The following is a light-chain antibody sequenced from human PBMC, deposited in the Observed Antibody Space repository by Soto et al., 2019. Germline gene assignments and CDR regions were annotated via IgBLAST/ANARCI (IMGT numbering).Light chain of an antibody. CDR2: GAS. V-gene: IGKV3-15*01. CDR1: QSIDSD. Sequence: EIVMTQSPATLSVSPGERATLSCRASQSIDSDLAWYQQKPGQAPRLLVYGASTRATGFAARFGGSGSGTEFTLTISSLQSEEFAVYYCQQYKDWPLPFGGGTKVEIK. CDR3: QQYKDWPLP. J-gene: IGKJ4*01.